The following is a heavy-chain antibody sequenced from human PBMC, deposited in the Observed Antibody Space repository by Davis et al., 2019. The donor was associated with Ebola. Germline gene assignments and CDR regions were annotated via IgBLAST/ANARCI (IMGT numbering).Heavy chain of an antibody. Sequence: GESLKISCAASGFTFSSYAMSWVRQAPGKGLEWVSDISASGGTTYHADPVKGRFTISRDNSKNTLYLQMNSLRAEDTAVYYCAKDRERWLQFHYGMDVWGQGTTVTVSS. CDR2: ISASGGTT. J-gene: IGHJ6*02. CDR3: AKDRERWLQFHYGMDV. V-gene: IGHV3-23*01. CDR1: GFTFSSYA. D-gene: IGHD5-24*01.